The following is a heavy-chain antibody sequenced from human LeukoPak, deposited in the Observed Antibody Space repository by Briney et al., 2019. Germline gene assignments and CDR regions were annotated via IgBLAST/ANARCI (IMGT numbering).Heavy chain of an antibody. CDR1: VWSFSGYY. CDR2: ISYDGSNK. D-gene: IGHD1-1*01. CDR3: ARDNSVQYYYYYYMDV. J-gene: IGHJ6*03. V-gene: IGHV3-30*03. Sequence: LSLTCAVYVWSFSGYYWSWIRLPPGKGLDGVAVISYDGSNKYYADSVKGRFTISRDNSKNTLYLQMNSLRAEDTAVYYCARDNSVQYYYYYYMDVWGKGTTVTVSS.